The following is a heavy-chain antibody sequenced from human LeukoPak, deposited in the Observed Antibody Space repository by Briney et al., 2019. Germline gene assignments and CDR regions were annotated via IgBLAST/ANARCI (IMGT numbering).Heavy chain of an antibody. V-gene: IGHV4-59*01. J-gene: IGHJ6*02. CDR2: VYSSGST. CDR3: ARIQSAYPYYYGLDV. Sequence: PETLSLTCTVSGGSITSYYWCWIRQPPGKGLEWIGFVYSSGSTNYSPSLKTRVTISVDTSKNQFSLKLSSVSAADTAVYYCARIQSAYPYYYGLDVWGQGTTVSVSS. CDR1: GGSITSYY.